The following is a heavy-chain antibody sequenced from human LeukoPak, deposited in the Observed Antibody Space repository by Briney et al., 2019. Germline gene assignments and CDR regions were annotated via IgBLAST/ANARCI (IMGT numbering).Heavy chain of an antibody. V-gene: IGHV3-30*04. Sequence: GGSLRLSCEASGFTFSNYFMHWVRQAPGKGLEWVAFISYDGSSKNYADSVKGRFTISRDNSKNTLYLQMNSLRAEDTAVYYCASAEKYYYGSGSYITYWGQGTLVTVSS. D-gene: IGHD3-10*01. CDR3: ASAEKYYYGSGSYITY. CDR2: ISYDGSSK. CDR1: GFTFSNYF. J-gene: IGHJ4*02.